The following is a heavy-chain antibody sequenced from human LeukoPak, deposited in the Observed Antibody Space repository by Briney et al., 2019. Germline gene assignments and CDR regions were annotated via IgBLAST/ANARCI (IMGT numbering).Heavy chain of an antibody. V-gene: IGHV4-59*08. CDR1: GGSISSDH. Sequence: SQTLSLTCTVSGGSISSDHWNWIRQPPGKGLEWVGCIFYSGRTYYNPSLKSRVTISIDTSNNQLSLKLSSVTAADTAVYYCARHREMDSYDAFDVWGQGTMVTVSS. CDR2: IFYSGRT. J-gene: IGHJ3*01. D-gene: IGHD5-24*01. CDR3: ARHREMDSYDAFDV.